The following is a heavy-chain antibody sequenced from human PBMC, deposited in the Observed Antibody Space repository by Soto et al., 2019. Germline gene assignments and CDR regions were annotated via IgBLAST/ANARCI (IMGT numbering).Heavy chain of an antibody. CDR2: IYYSGST. Sequence: TLSLTCTVSGGSISSGDYYWSWIRQPPGKGLEWIGYIYYSGSTYYNPSLKSRVTISVDTSKNQFSLKLSSVTAADTAVYYCARGTYGFTVAPNRLHYCFDCWGQRTRGTVSS. D-gene: IGHD3-10*01. CDR3: ARGTYGFTVAPNRLHYCFDC. J-gene: IGHJ4*02. V-gene: IGHV4-30-4*01. CDR1: GGSISSGDYY.